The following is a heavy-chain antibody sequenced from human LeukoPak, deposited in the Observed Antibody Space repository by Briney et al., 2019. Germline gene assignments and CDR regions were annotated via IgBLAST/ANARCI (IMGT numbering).Heavy chain of an antibody. V-gene: IGHV1-2*02. CDR3: ARDPTGTTSGDDY. Sequence: ASVKVSYKASGYTFTGYYMHWVRQAPGQGLEWMGWINPNSGGTNYAQKFQGRVTMTRDTSISTAYMELSRLRSDDTAVYYCARDPTGTTSGDDYWGQGTLVTVSS. CDR1: GYTFTGYY. D-gene: IGHD1-7*01. CDR2: INPNSGGT. J-gene: IGHJ4*02.